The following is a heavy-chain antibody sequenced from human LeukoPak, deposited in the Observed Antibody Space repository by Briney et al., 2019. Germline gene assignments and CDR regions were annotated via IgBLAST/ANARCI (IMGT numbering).Heavy chain of an antibody. Sequence: ASVKVSCKASGYTFTSYAMNWVRQAPGQGLEWMGWISAYNGNTNYAQKLQGRVTMTTDTSTSTAYMELSSLRSDDTAVYYCAREKIGSGYDQDLDYWGQGTLVTVSS. J-gene: IGHJ4*02. D-gene: IGHD5-12*01. CDR3: AREKIGSGYDQDLDY. CDR1: GYTFTSYA. V-gene: IGHV1-18*01. CDR2: ISAYNGNT.